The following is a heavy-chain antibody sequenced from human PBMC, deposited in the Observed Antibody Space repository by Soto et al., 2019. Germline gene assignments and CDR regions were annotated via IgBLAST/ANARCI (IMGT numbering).Heavy chain of an antibody. V-gene: IGHV4-34*01. D-gene: IGHD2-2*01. CDR2: INHSGST. Sequence: SETLSLTCAVYGGSFSGYYWSWIRQPPGKGLEWIGEINHSGSTNYNPSLKSRVTISVDTSKNQFSLKLSSVTTADTAVYYCARGPFVVPAGQRGRWFDPWGQGTLVTVSS. CDR3: ARGPFVVPAGQRGRWFDP. CDR1: GGSFSGYY. J-gene: IGHJ5*02.